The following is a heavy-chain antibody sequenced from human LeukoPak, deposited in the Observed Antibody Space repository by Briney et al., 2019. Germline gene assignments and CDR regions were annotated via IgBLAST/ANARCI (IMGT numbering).Heavy chain of an antibody. CDR3: ARAIHEDYYDSSGSPYFDY. Sequence: ASVKVSCKASGYTFTGYYMHWVRQAPGQGLEWMGWINPRSGGTNYAQKFQGRVTMTRDTSISTAYMELSRLRSDDTAVYYCARAIHEDYYDSSGSPYFDYWGQGTLVTDSS. D-gene: IGHD3-22*01. CDR2: INPRSGGT. V-gene: IGHV1-2*02. J-gene: IGHJ4*02. CDR1: GYTFTGYY.